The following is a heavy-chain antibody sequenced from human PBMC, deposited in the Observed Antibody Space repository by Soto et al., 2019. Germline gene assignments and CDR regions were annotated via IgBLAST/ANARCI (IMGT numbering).Heavy chain of an antibody. Sequence: PGGSLRLSCVASRFTFSSYGMHWVRQAPGKGLEWVAVIWYDGDNKYYADSVKGRFTISGDNSKNTLYLQMNSLRAEDTAVYYCASAYCGGDCSFIDYYGVDVWGQGTTVTVSS. CDR2: IWYDGDNK. V-gene: IGHV3-33*01. CDR1: RFTFSSYG. J-gene: IGHJ6*02. D-gene: IGHD2-21*02. CDR3: ASAYCGGDCSFIDYYGVDV.